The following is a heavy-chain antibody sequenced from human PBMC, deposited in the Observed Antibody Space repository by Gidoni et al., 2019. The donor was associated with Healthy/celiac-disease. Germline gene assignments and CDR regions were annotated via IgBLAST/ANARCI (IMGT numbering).Heavy chain of an antibody. CDR2: IYSGGST. CDR1: GGSISSYY. V-gene: IGHV4-59*01. Sequence: QVQLQESGPGLVKPSETLSLTCTVSGGSISSYYWGWIRQPPGKGLEWIGYIYSGGSTNSTPPLKSRVTISVDTSKNQFSLKLSSVTAADTAVYYCAREGDYRYDYWGQGTLVTVSS. CDR3: AREGDYRYDY. J-gene: IGHJ4*02. D-gene: IGHD4-17*01.